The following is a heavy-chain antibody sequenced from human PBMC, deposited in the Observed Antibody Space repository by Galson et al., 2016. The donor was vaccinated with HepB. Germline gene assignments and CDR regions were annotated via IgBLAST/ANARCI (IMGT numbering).Heavy chain of an antibody. CDR3: ARRNNFDY. CDR2: IKQDGSEK. V-gene: IGHV3-7*03. CDR1: GFTFISYW. Sequence: SLRLSCAASGFTFISYWMSWVRQAPGKGLECVASIKQDGSEKFYVDSVKGRFTISRDNARNSVYLQMDSLRAEDTGVYYCARRNNFDYWGQGTLVIVSS. J-gene: IGHJ4*02. D-gene: IGHD1/OR15-1a*01.